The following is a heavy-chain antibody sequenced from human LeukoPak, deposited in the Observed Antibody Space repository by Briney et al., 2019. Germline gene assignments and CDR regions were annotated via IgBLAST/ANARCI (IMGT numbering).Heavy chain of an antibody. CDR1: GFMFTSYA. V-gene: IGHV3-23*01. CDR3: FMTTVPGDDY. J-gene: IGHJ4*02. D-gene: IGHD4-17*01. Sequence: GGSLRLSCAGSGFMFTSYALSWVRQAPGKGLEWVATVSGIGDNTHYADSVKGRFTISRDNAKNSLYLQMNSLRDEDTAVYYCFMTTVPGDDYWGQGTLVTVSS. CDR2: VSGIGDNT.